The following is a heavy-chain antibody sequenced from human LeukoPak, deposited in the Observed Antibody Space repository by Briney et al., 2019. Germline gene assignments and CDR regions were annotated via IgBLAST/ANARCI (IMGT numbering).Heavy chain of an antibody. CDR1: GFTFSSYG. Sequence: GGSLRLSCAASGFTFSSYGMSWVRQAPGKGLEWVSAISGSGGSTYYADSVKGRFTISRDNSKNTLYLQMNSLRAEDTAIYYCAKDYYASGSYFAAYFQHWGQGTLVTVSS. D-gene: IGHD3-10*01. CDR3: AKDYYASGSYFAAYFQH. V-gene: IGHV3-23*01. CDR2: ISGSGGST. J-gene: IGHJ1*01.